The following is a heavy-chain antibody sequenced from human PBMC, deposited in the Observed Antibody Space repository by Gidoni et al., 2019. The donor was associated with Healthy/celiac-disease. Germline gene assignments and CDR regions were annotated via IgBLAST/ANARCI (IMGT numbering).Heavy chain of an antibody. CDR1: GGSISSYY. Sequence: QVQLQESGPGLVKPSETLSLTCTVSGGSISSYYWSWIRQPAGKGLEWIGRIYTSGSTNYNPSLKSRVTMSVDTSKNQFSLKLSSVTAADTAVYYCARDVPGINSGWYPSYSFDYYYYYMDVWGKGTTVTVSS. CDR3: ARDVPGINSGWYPSYSFDYYYYYMDV. D-gene: IGHD6-19*01. V-gene: IGHV4-4*07. J-gene: IGHJ6*03. CDR2: IYTSGST.